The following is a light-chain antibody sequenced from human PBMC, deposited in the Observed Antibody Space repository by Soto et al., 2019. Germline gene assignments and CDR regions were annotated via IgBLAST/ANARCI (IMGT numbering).Light chain of an antibody. CDR1: QDIRSA. CDR3: QQYNSYSWT. V-gene: IGKV1-17*01. CDR2: AAS. Sequence: DIQLTQYPSSLSASVGDRVTITCRASQDIRSALGWYQQKPGKVPKLLIYAASTLQSGVPSRFSGSGSGTEFTLTISSLQPDDFATYYCQQYNSYSWTFGQGTKVDI. J-gene: IGKJ1*01.